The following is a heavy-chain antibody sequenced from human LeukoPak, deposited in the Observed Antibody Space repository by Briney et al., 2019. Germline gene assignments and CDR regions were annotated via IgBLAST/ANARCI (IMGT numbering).Heavy chain of an antibody. CDR1: GFTFSSHW. CDR2: IKYDGNEK. Sequence: PGGSLRLSCAASGFTFSSHWMNWVRQAPGKGLEWVANIKYDGNEKYYVDSVKGRFTISRDNAKNSVYLQMDSLRAEDTAVYYCARGPTNGQAFDYWGQGTLVSVSS. D-gene: IGHD2-8*01. J-gene: IGHJ4*02. CDR3: ARGPTNGQAFDY. V-gene: IGHV3-7*01.